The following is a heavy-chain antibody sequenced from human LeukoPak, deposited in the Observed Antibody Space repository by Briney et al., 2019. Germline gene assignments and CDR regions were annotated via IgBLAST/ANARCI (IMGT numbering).Heavy chain of an antibody. J-gene: IGHJ6*03. CDR2: ISAYNGNT. Sequence: ASVKVSCKASGYTFTSYGISWVRQAPGQRLEWMGWISAYNGNTNYAQKLQGRVTMTTDTSTSTAYMELRSLRSEDTAVYYCARTIWFGELYYYYMDVWGKGTTVTVSS. CDR3: ARTIWFGELYYYYMDV. CDR1: GYTFTSYG. D-gene: IGHD3-10*01. V-gene: IGHV1-18*01.